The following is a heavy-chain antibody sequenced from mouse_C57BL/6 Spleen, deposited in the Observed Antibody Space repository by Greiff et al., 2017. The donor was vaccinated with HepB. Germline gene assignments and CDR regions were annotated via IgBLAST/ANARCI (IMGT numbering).Heavy chain of an antibody. CDR2: ISSGSSTI. CDR3: ARPGYYGPHWSFDV. J-gene: IGHJ1*03. D-gene: IGHD1-2*01. Sequence: VQLKESGGGLVKPGGSLKLSCAASGFTFSDYGMHWVRQAPEKGLEWVAYISSGSSTIYYADTVKGRFTISRDNAKNTLFLQMTSLRSEDTAMYYCARPGYYGPHWSFDVWGTGTTVTVSS. CDR1: GFTFSDYG. V-gene: IGHV5-17*01.